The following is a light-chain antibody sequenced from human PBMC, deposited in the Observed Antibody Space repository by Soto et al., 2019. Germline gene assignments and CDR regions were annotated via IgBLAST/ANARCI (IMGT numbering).Light chain of an antibody. CDR3: CSYAGSVV. CDR2: EGS. CDR1: SSDVGSYNL. Sequence: QSALTQPASVSGSPGQSITISCTGTSSDVGSYNLVSWYQQHPGKAPKLMIYEGSKRPSGVSNRFSGSKSGNTASLTISGLQAEDEGDYYCCSYAGSVVFGGGTELTVL. J-gene: IGLJ2*01. V-gene: IGLV2-23*01.